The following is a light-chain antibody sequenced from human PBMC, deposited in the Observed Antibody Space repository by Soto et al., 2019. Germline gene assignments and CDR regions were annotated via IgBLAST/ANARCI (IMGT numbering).Light chain of an antibody. CDR1: SSDVGGYNY. CDR2: DVS. CDR3: SSYTTSNTRQIV. V-gene: IGLV2-14*03. J-gene: IGLJ1*01. Sequence: QPVLTHPASVSGAPRQSSTISCTGTSSDVGGYNYVSWYQHHPGKAPKLIIYDVSNRPSGVSIRFSGSKSDNTASLTISGLQPEDEADYHCSSYTTSNTRQIVFGTGTKVTVL.